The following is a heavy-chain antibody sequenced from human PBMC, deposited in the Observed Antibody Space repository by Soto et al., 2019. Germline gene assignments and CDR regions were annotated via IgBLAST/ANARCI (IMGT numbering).Heavy chain of an antibody. Sequence: VQLVQSGAEVKKPGSSVKVSCKASGGTFSSYAMSWVRQAPGKGLEWVSSISGSGGNTYYAESVKGRFTISRDNSKNTLYVQINTLRAEDTAVYYCAKDRGYSYGWAKSDAFDVWGQGTMVTVSS. D-gene: IGHD5-18*01. CDR1: GGTFSSYA. V-gene: IGHV3-23*04. CDR2: ISGSGGNT. J-gene: IGHJ3*01. CDR3: AKDRGYSYGWAKSDAFDV.